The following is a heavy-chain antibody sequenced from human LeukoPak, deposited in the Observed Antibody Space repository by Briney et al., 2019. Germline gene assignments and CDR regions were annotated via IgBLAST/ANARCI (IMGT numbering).Heavy chain of an antibody. CDR3: ARDSSREEDDAFDI. V-gene: IGHV1-69*13. CDR1: GGTFSSYA. CDR2: IIPIFGTA. D-gene: IGHD2-2*01. J-gene: IGHJ3*02. Sequence: ASVKVSCKASGGTFSSYAISWVRQAPGQGLEWMGGIIPIFGTANYAQKFQGRVTITADESTSTAYMELSSLRSEDTAVYYCARDSSREEDDAFDIWGQGTMVTVSS.